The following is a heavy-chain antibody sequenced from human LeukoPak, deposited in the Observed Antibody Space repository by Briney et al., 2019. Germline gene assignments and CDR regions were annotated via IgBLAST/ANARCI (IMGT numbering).Heavy chain of an antibody. CDR3: ARVPVGATPEYYYYMDV. V-gene: IGHV4-38-2*02. CDR2: IYHSGST. D-gene: IGHD1-26*01. CDR1: GYSISSGYY. J-gene: IGHJ6*03. Sequence: PSETLSLTCTVSGYSISSGYYWGWIRQPPGKGLEWIGSIYHSGSTYYNPSLKSRVTISVDTSKNQSSLKLSSVTAADTAVYYCARVPVGATPEYYYYMDVWGKGTTVTVSS.